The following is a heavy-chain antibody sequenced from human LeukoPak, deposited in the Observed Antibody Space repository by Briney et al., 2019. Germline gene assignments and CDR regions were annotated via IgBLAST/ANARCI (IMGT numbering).Heavy chain of an antibody. D-gene: IGHD1-14*01. V-gene: IGHV4-34*01. CDR3: AREYNGDYFDY. J-gene: IGHJ4*02. Sequence: SETLSLTCAVYGGSFSGYYWSWIRQPPGKGLEWIGEINHSGSTNYNPSLKSRVTISVDTSKNQFSLKLSSVTAADTAVYYCAREYNGDYFDYWGQGTLDTVSS. CDR2: INHSGST. CDR1: GGSFSGYY.